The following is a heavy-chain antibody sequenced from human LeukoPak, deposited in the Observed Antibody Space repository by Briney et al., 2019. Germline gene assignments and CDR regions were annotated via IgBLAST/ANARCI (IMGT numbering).Heavy chain of an antibody. V-gene: IGHV3-30*02. J-gene: IGHJ6*03. CDR1: GFTFSSYG. CDR3: AKDFLDSRFYYYYYMDV. D-gene: IGHD6-13*01. CDR2: IRYDGSNK. Sequence: GGSLRLSCAASGFTFSSYGMHWVRQAPGKGLEWVAFIRYDGSNKYYADSVKGRFTISRDNSKNTLYLQMNSLRAEDTAVYYCAKDFLDSRFYYYYYMDVWGKGTTVTVSS.